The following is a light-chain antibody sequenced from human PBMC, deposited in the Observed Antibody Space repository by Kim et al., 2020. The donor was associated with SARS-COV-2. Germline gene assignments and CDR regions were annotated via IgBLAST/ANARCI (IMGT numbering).Light chain of an antibody. Sequence: SPGESATLSCKASKNVGSKYVAWYQQKPGQAPRLLIYGVSSRATGIPDRFSGSGSGTDFTLTISRLEPEDFAVYYCQQYGNSPRTFGQGTKVDIK. CDR3: QQYGNSPRT. CDR1: KNVGSKY. J-gene: IGKJ1*01. CDR2: GVS. V-gene: IGKV3-20*01.